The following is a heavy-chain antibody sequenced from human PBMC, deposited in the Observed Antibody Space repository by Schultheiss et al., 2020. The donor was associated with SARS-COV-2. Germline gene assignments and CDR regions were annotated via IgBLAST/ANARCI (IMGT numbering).Heavy chain of an antibody. V-gene: IGHV4-61*08. CDR2: IYYSGST. J-gene: IGHJ5*02. Sequence: SETVSLTCTVSCGSISSGGYYWSWIRQPPGKGLEWIGYIYYSGSTNYNPSLKSRVTISVDTSKNQFSLKLSSVNAADTAVYYCAREKGFDPWGQGTLVTVSS. CDR1: CGSISSGGYY. CDR3: AREKGFDP.